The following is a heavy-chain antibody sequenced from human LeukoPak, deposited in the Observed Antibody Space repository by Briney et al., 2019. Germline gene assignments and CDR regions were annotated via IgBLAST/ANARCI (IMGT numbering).Heavy chain of an antibody. CDR2: LIPSGGSP. Sequence: ASVKVSCKASGYTFTDFYIHWVRQAPGQGLEWMAKLIPSGGSPSYAQNFQGRVIVTSDTSTSTVHMELSSLRSDDSAVYYCARGAHQHSDSWGQGTLVSVSS. V-gene: IGHV1-46*01. CDR3: ARGAHQHSDS. J-gene: IGHJ4*02. D-gene: IGHD2-2*01. CDR1: GYTFTDFY.